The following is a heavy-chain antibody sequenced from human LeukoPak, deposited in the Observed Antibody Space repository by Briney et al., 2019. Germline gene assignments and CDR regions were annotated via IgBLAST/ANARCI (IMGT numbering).Heavy chain of an antibody. CDR3: ARDTEYYDSSGFDS. CDR1: GYSFTSYW. CDR2: IYPGDSDT. V-gene: IGHV5-51*01. D-gene: IGHD3-22*01. Sequence: GESLKISCKGSGYSFTSYWIGWVCQMPGKGLEWMGIIYPGDSDTKYSPSFQGQVTISADKSISTAYLQWTSLKASDSAMYYCARDTEYYDSSGFDSWGQGTLVTVSS. J-gene: IGHJ5*01.